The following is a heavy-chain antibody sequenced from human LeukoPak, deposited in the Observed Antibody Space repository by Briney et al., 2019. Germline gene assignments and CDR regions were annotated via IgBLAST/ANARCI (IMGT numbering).Heavy chain of an antibody. Sequence: GGSLRLSCAASGFTFYNYWMSWVRQAPGKGLEWVACIKGDGSERYHVDSVKGRFTISRDNAKNSLYLQMNSLRAEDTAVYYCAMEGYSGNYPAYWGQGTLVTVSS. J-gene: IGHJ4*02. D-gene: IGHD1-26*01. CDR2: IKGDGSER. CDR3: AMEGYSGNYPAY. CDR1: GFTFYNYW. V-gene: IGHV3-7*04.